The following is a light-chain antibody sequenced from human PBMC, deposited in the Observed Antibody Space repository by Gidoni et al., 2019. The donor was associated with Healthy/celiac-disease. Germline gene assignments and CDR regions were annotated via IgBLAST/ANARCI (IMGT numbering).Light chain of an antibody. Sequence: SYELTQQPSVSVPPGQTASITCSGDKLGDKYACWYQQKPGQSPVLVIYQDSKRPSGIPERFSGSNSGNTATLTISGTQAMDEADYYCQAWDSSTVVFGGGTKLTVL. V-gene: IGLV3-1*01. J-gene: IGLJ2*01. CDR3: QAWDSSTVV. CDR1: KLGDKY. CDR2: QDS.